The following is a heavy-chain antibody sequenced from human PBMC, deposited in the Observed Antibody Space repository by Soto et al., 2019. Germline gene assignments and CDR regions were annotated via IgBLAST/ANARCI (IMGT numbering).Heavy chain of an antibody. V-gene: IGHV3-23*01. D-gene: IGHD1-1*01. CDR2: ISGSGAST. CDR3: GKGQTARGYYYYMDV. J-gene: IGHJ6*03. Sequence: EVQLLESGGGLVQPGGSLRLSCAASGFTFSSYALSWVRQAPGKGLEWVSAISGSGASTYYADSVKGRFTISRDNSKNTLYLQMNSLRAEDTAVYYCGKGQTARGYYYYMDVWDKGTTVTVSS. CDR1: GFTFSSYA.